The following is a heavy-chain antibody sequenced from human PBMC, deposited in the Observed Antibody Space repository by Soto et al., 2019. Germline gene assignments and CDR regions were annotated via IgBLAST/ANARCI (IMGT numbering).Heavy chain of an antibody. CDR3: AKDRAAAGTPGFDY. CDR2: ISYDGSNK. CDR1: GFTFSSYG. Sequence: PGGSLRLSCAASGFTFSSYGMHWVRQAPGKGLEWVAVISYDGSNKYYADSVKGRFTISRDNSKNTLYLQMNSLRAEDTAVYYCAKDRAAAGTPGFDYWGQGTLVTVSS. V-gene: IGHV3-30*18. J-gene: IGHJ4*02. D-gene: IGHD6-13*01.